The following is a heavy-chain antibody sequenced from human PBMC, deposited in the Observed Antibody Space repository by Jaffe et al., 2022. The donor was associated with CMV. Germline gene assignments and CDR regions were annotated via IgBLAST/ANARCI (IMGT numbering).Heavy chain of an antibody. V-gene: IGHV1-18*01. J-gene: IGHJ6*02. Sequence: QVQLVQSGAEVKKPGASVKVSCKASGYTFTSYGISWVRQAPGQGLEWMGWISAYNGNTNYAQKLQGRVTMTTDTSTSTAYMELRSLRSDDTAVYYCARDKIPYSSSSVLYYYYGMDVWGQGTTVTVSS. CDR3: ARDKIPYSSSSVLYYYYGMDV. CDR1: GYTFTSYG. D-gene: IGHD6-6*01. CDR2: ISAYNGNT.